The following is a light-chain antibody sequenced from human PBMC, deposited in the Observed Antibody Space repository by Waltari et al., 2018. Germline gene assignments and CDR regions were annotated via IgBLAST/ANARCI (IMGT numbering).Light chain of an antibody. CDR3: QQFHSLLT. V-gene: IGKV1-33*01. CDR2: DAS. J-gene: IGKJ4*01. CDR1: QDINNY. Sequence: DIHVTQSPSSLSASVGDSVTITCQASQDINNYLNWYQQKPGKAPKLLIYDASNLETGVPSRFSGSGSGTTFTFTISSLQPEDIATYYCQQFHSLLTFGGGTKVEIK.